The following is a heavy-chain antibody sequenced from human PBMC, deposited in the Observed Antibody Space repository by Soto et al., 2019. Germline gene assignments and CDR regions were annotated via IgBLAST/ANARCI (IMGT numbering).Heavy chain of an antibody. CDR3: AKLLNGVTALDY. V-gene: IGHV3-7*01. CDR1: GITLSRDL. Sequence: GGSLRLSCTASGITLSRDLMTWVRQAPGKGLEWVASIKPDGSGEYYLDSVKGRFTISRDNTKNSLYLQANSLRAEDTAMYFCAKLLNGVTALDYWGQGTLVTVSS. D-gene: IGHD2-21*02. J-gene: IGHJ4*02. CDR2: IKPDGSGE.